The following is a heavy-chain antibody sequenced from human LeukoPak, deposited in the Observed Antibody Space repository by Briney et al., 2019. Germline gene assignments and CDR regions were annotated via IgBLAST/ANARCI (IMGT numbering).Heavy chain of an antibody. J-gene: IGHJ1*01. CDR3: AKDLETQQLAPVYFQH. V-gene: IGHV3-23*01. CDR1: GFTFSSYA. D-gene: IGHD6-13*01. Sequence: GGSLRLSCAASGFTFSSYAMSWVRQAPGKGLEWVSAISGSGGSTYYADSVKGRFTISRDNSKNTLYLQMNSLRAEDTAVYYCAKDLETQQLAPVYFQHWGQGTLVTVSS. CDR2: ISGSGGST.